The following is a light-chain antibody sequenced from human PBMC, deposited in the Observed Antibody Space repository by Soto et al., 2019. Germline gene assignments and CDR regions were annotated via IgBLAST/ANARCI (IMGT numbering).Light chain of an antibody. CDR2: DAS. V-gene: IGKV3-11*01. J-gene: IGKJ2*01. CDR3: QQWSNWPQT. CDR1: QIGSGNY. Sequence: ELVLTQSPGTLSLSPGDSAALSCKASQIGSGNYLSWYQQKSGQAPRLLIYDASNRATGIPARFSGSGSGTDFTLTISSLEPEDFAVYYCQQWSNWPQTFGPGTKLEIK.